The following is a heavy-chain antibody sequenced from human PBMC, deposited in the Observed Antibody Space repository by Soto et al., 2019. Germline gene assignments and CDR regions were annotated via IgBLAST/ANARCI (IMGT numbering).Heavy chain of an antibody. V-gene: IGHV4-34*01. CDR1: GGSFSGYY. J-gene: IGHJ4*02. Sequence: QVQLQQWGAGLLKPSETLSLTCAVYGGSFSGYYWSWIRQPPGKGLEWIGEINHSGSTNYNPSLKSRVTISVDTSKIQCSLKLSSVTAADTAVYYCASGTTVTPYYIRGTFDYWGQGTLVTVSS. CDR2: INHSGST. D-gene: IGHD4-17*01. CDR3: ASGTTVTPYYIRGTFDY.